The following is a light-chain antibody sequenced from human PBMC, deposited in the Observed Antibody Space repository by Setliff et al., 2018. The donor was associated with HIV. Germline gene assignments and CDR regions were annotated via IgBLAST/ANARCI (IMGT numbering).Light chain of an antibody. CDR1: SSDIGAYNY. V-gene: IGLV2-14*01. J-gene: IGLJ1*01. CDR2: DVS. Sequence: QSVLTQPASVSGSPGQSITISCTGTSSDIGAYNYVSWYQQHPGKALKLMIYDVSSRPSGVSNRFSGSKSGNTASLTISGLQAEDEADYYCSSYTSSGTLVFGTGTKVTVL. CDR3: SSYTSSGTLV.